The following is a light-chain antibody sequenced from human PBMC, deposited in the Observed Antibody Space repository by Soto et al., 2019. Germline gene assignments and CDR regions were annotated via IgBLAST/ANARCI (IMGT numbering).Light chain of an antibody. Sequence: IVLTQSPVTLGFSAGETATLSCRASQSISTYLAWYQQKPGQPPRLLIFDASKRATGIPPRFSGSGSGTDFTLTISSLEPEDFAVYYCQHYGSSPITFGQGTRLEIK. J-gene: IGKJ5*01. CDR2: DAS. V-gene: IGKV3-11*01. CDR1: QSISTY. CDR3: QHYGSSPIT.